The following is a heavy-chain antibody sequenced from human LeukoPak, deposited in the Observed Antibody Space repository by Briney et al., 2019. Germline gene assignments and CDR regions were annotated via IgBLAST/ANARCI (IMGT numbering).Heavy chain of an antibody. V-gene: IGHV4-59*01. CDR3: AGRSGLFDY. CDR2: THYSGST. D-gene: IGHD2-15*01. CDR1: GASISGYY. J-gene: IGHJ4*02. Sequence: WETLSLTCTVSGASISGYYCSWIRQPPGRGLEWIGYTHYSGSTNYNPSLRSRVTISVDTSRNQFSLKLSSVTAADTAVYYCAGRSGLFDYWGQGTLVTVSS.